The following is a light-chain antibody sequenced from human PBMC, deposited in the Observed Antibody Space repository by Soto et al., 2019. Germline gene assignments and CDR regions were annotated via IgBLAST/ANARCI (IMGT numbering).Light chain of an antibody. CDR1: QSISSW. Sequence: DIQMTQSPSTLSASVGDRVTITCRASQSISSWLAWYQQKPGKAPNLLIYKASSLKRGVPSRFSGSGSGTEFTLTISSLQPDDFASYYCQQYNNYPYTFGQGTKLEIK. CDR2: KAS. CDR3: QQYNNYPYT. J-gene: IGKJ2*01. V-gene: IGKV1-5*03.